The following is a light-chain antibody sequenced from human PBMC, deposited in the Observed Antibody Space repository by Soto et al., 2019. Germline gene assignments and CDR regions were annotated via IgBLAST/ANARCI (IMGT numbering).Light chain of an antibody. V-gene: IGKV1-6*01. CDR3: LQDYSYPYT. Sequence: AIQMTQSPSSLSASVGDRVTLTCRASQGIENDVAWYQQKAGKAPKLLIYAAPSLQSGVPSRFSGSGSGTDFTLTISSLQPEDFATYYCLQDYSYPYTFGQGTKLEIK. CDR2: AAP. J-gene: IGKJ2*01. CDR1: QGIEND.